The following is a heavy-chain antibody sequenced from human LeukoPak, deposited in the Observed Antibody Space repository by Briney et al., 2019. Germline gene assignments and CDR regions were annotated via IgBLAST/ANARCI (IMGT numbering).Heavy chain of an antibody. CDR3: ARVAAAAGRRGFDY. D-gene: IGHD6-13*01. V-gene: IGHV4-4*07. CDR2: IYTSGST. CDR1: GGSISSYY. Sequence: SETLSLTCTVSGGSISSYYWSWIRQPAGKGLEWIGRIYTSGSTNYNPSLKSRVTMSVDTSKNQFSLKLSSVTAADTAVYYCARVAAAAGRRGFDYWGQGTLVTVSS. J-gene: IGHJ4*02.